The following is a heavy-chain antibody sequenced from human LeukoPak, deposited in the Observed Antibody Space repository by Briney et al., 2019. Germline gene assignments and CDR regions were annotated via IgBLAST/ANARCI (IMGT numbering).Heavy chain of an antibody. Sequence: SETLSLTCTISGGSVSDYYWSWIRQSPGKGLEWIGRIYTSGSTNYNPSLKSRVTISVDTSKNQFSLKLSSVTAADTAVYYCARAGAGYSSSWYGSWFDPWGQGTLVTVSS. D-gene: IGHD6-13*01. V-gene: IGHV4-4*08. CDR1: GGSVSDYY. CDR3: ARAGAGYSSSWYGSWFDP. CDR2: IYTSGST. J-gene: IGHJ5*02.